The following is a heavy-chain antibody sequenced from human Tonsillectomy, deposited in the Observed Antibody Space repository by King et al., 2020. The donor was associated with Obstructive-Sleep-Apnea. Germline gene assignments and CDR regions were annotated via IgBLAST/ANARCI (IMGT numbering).Heavy chain of an antibody. D-gene: IGHD3-3*01. J-gene: IGHJ4*02. CDR1: GFTFTSYA. Sequence: VQLVESGGGVVQPGRSLRLSCAASGFTFTSYAMHWVRQAPGKGLEWVAVISYDGSNKYYADSVKGRFTISRDNSKNTLYLQMNSLRAEDTAVYYCGREYDFWSALDYWGQGTLVTVSS. V-gene: IGHV3-30*04. CDR2: ISYDGSNK. CDR3: GREYDFWSALDY.